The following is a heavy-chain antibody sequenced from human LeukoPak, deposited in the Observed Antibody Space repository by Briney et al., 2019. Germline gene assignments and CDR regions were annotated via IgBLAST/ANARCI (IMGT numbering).Heavy chain of an antibody. CDR1: GFTFSSYA. CDR2: ISYDGSNE. J-gene: IGHJ5*02. CDR3: ARDHSLDYGNWFHP. V-gene: IGHV3-30-3*01. Sequence: GRSLRLSCAASGFTFSSYAMHWVRQTPGRGLEWVAVISYDGSNEYYADSGKGRFTISRDNSKNTLYLQMNSLRAEDTGVYHCARDHSLDYGNWFHPWGQGTLVTVSS. D-gene: IGHD4-17*01.